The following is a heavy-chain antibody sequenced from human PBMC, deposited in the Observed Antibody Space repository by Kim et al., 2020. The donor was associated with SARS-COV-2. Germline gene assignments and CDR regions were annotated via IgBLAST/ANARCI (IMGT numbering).Heavy chain of an antibody. CDR2: INSDGSSI. D-gene: IGHD2-8*02. CDR1: GFTVSTNW. Sequence: GGSLRLSCAASGFTVSTNWMNWVRQAPGKGLVWVSRINSDGSSINYAGSVKGRFTISRDNAKNTVYLQMNSLRAEDTARYYWARSSETRTTGALDPWGQGTLVTVSS. V-gene: IGHV3-74*01. J-gene: IGHJ5*02. CDR3: ARSSETRTTGALDP.